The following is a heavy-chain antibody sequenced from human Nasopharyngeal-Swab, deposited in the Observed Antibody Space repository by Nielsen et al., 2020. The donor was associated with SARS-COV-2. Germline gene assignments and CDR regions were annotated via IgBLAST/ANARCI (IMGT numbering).Heavy chain of an antibody. CDR1: GFTASSNY. CDR3: ARAIFAYQLLIDGYYFDY. Sequence: GGFLRLSCAASGFTASSNYMSWVRQAPGKGLEWVSVIYSGGSTYYADSVKGRFTISRDNSKNTLYLQMNSLRAEDTAVYYCARAIFAYQLLIDGYYFDYWGQGTLVTVSS. J-gene: IGHJ4*02. CDR2: IYSGGST. D-gene: IGHD2-2*01. V-gene: IGHV3-53*01.